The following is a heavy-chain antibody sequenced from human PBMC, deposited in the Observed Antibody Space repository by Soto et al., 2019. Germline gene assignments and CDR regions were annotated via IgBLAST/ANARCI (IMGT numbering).Heavy chain of an antibody. CDR2: ISGSGGHT. V-gene: IGHV3-23*01. J-gene: IGHJ6*02. D-gene: IGHD4-17*01. CDR3: AQYYEYGGNPTGADCYYGKDG. Sequence: RESLRLSSPVSGLTFSSYAISWVRQAPGKGMEWVSAISGSGGHTYYADSVKGRFTISRDNSKNTLYLQMNSLRAEDTAVYYCAQYYEYGGNPTGADCYYGKDGWGQATRFTV. CDR1: GLTFSSYA.